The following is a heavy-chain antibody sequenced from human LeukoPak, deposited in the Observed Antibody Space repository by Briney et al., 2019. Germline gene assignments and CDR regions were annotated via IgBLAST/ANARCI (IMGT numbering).Heavy chain of an antibody. V-gene: IGHV4-30-2*01. D-gene: IGHD6-6*01. CDR2: IYHSGST. CDR3: ARRAPSSIAARSNWFDP. J-gene: IGHJ5*02. CDR1: GGSISSGGYY. Sequence: PSETLSLTCTVSGGSISSGGYYWSWIRQPPGKGLEWIGYIYHSGSTYYNPSLKSRVTISVDRSKNQFSLKLSSVTAADTAVYYCARRAPSSIAARSNWFDPWGQGTLVTVSS.